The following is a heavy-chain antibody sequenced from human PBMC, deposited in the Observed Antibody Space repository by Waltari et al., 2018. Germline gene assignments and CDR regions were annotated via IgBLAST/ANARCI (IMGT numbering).Heavy chain of an antibody. CDR2: INHSGST. CDR1: GGSFSGYY. V-gene: IGHV4-34*01. Sequence: QVQLQQWGAGLLKPSEPLSLTCAVYGGSFSGYYWSWIRQPPGKGMEWIGEINHSGSTNYNPSLKSRVTISVDTSKNQFSLKLSSVTAADTAVYYCARESPGHIVVVVAATSGAFDIWGQGTMVTVSS. J-gene: IGHJ3*02. CDR3: ARESPGHIVVVVAATSGAFDI. D-gene: IGHD2-15*01.